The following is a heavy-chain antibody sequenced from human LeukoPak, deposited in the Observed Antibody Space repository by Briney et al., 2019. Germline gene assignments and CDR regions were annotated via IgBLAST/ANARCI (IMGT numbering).Heavy chain of an antibody. CDR3: AREQYFYESSGYYYRSGMNV. CDR2: ISSSGSIT. D-gene: IGHD3-22*01. Sequence: GGSLRLSCAASGFTFSRYEVNWVRQAPGMGLEWVSYISSSGSITYYADSVRGRFTISRDNAKNSLYLQMNSLRAEDTAVYYCAREQYFYESSGYYYRSGMNVWGQGTTVTVSS. J-gene: IGHJ6*02. V-gene: IGHV3-48*03. CDR1: GFTFSRYE.